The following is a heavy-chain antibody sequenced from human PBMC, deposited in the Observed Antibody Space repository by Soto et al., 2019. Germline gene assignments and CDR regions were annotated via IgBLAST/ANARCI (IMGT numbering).Heavy chain of an antibody. CDR1: GGSISSGGYY. V-gene: IGHV4-31*03. J-gene: IGHJ4*02. CDR3: AGERYCSGGSCYGDDY. Sequence: QVQLQESGPGLVKPSQTLSLTCTVSGGSISSGGYYWSWIRQHPGKGLEWIGYIYYSGSTYYNPSLKSRVTISVDTSKNQFSLKLSSVTAADTAVYYCAGERYCSGGSCYGDDYWGQGTLVTVSS. CDR2: IYYSGST. D-gene: IGHD2-15*01.